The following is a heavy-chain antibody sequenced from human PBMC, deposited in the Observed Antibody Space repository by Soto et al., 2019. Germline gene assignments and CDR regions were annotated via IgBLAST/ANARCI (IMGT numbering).Heavy chain of an antibody. D-gene: IGHD3-22*01. CDR1: GFTFRSYG. J-gene: IGHJ3*02. CDR2: ISYDGSNK. Sequence: QVQLVESGGGVVQPGRSLRLSCAASGFTFRSYGMHWVRQAPGKGLEWVAVISYDGSNKDYADSVNGRFTISRYNSKTTLYLQMNSLRAEDTAVYYCAKDQGDYYDSSGSAKGAFDIWGQGTMVTVSS. CDR3: AKDQGDYYDSSGSAKGAFDI. V-gene: IGHV3-30*18.